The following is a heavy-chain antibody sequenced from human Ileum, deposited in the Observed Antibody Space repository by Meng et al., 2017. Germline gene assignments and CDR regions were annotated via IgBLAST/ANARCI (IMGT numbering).Heavy chain of an antibody. Sequence: QEHLVGLGGGVVQPGTSLRLSCAASGFTFRSYGMHWVRQAPGKGLEWVAVIWFDGSKTYYADSVKGRFTVSRDNSKNTLYLQMNSLRADDTAVYYCARYRSGSSDYWGPGTLVTVSS. CDR1: GFTFRSYG. V-gene: IGHV3-33*01. CDR3: ARYRSGSSDY. J-gene: IGHJ4*02. D-gene: IGHD6-19*01. CDR2: IWFDGSKT.